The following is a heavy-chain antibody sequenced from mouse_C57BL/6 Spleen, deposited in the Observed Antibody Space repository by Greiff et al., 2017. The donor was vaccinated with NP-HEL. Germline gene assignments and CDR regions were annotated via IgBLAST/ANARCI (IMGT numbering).Heavy chain of an antibody. CDR3: ARGGGPYYVDY. Sequence: VQLQQSGAELVMPGASVKLSCKASGYTFTSYWMHWVKQRPGQGLEWIGEIDPSDSYTNYNQKCKGKSTLTVDKSSSTAYMQLSSLTSEDFAVYYCARGGGPYYVDYWFQGTSVTVSS. V-gene: IGHV1-69*01. CDR2: IDPSDSYT. J-gene: IGHJ4*01. CDR1: GYTFTSYW. D-gene: IGHD1-1*01.